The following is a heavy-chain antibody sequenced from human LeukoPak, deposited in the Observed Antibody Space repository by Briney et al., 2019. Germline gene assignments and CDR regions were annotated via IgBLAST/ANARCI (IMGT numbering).Heavy chain of an antibody. J-gene: IGHJ4*02. CDR3: AKRSGAPNNFDY. CDR2: ISKDGGNK. CDR1: GFTFDEHD. V-gene: IGHV3-43*02. Sequence: GGSLRLSCAASGFTFDEHDMYWVRQVPGKGLEWVCLISKDGGNKHYADSVKGRFSISRDNNRNSLSLQMNSLRSEDTALYFRAKRSGAPNNFDYWGQGALVTVSS. D-gene: IGHD1-1*01.